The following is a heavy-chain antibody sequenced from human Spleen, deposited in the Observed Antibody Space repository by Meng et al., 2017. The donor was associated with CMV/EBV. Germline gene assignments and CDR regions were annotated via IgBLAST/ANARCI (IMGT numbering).Heavy chain of an antibody. J-gene: IGHJ2*01. CDR3: ARGRLYSTAGFDL. CDR2: INHSGST. CDR1: GGSVSGYD. V-gene: IGHV4-34*01. D-gene: IGHD2-8*01. Sequence: HQVGTRLLTPPGTPSPPCSVYGGSVSGYDWSGNRQPPGKGLEWMGEINHSGSTNYNPSLKSRVTISVDTSKNQFSLKLSSVTAADTAVYYCARGRLYSTAGFDLWGRGTLVTVSS.